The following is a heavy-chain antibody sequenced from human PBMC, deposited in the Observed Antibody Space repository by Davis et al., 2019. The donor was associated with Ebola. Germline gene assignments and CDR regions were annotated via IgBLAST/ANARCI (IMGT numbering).Heavy chain of an antibody. J-gene: IGHJ5*02. Sequence: GGSLRLSCTVSGGSISSYYWSWIRQPPGKGLEWVSGIMGGNGKSYYSESVKGRFTISRDNTKNTVFLQMNSLTVEDTAVYYCAKEAFAGSTRIDWFDPWGQGILVTVSS. CDR3: AKEAFAGSTRIDWFDP. V-gene: IGHV3-23*01. D-gene: IGHD2-15*01. CDR2: IMGGNGKS. CDR1: GGSISSYY.